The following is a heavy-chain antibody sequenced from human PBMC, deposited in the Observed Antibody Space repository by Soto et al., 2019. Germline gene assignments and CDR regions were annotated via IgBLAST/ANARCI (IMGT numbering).Heavy chain of an antibody. CDR2: MNPNRGNT. V-gene: IGHV1-8*01. CDR3: ARKGGSRRANWFDP. CDR1: GYTFTSYD. D-gene: IGHD6-13*01. Sequence: QVKLVQSGAEVKKPGASVKVSCKASGYTFTSYDINWVRQATGQGLEWMGWMNPNRGNTGYAQKFQGRVTMTRNTSMSTAYMELSSLRSEDTAVYYCARKGGSRRANWFDPWGQVTLVTVSA. J-gene: IGHJ5*02.